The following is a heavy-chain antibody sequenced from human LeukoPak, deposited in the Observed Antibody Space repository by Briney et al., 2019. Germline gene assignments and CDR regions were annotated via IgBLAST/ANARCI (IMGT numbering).Heavy chain of an antibody. D-gene: IGHD3-22*01. CDR2: INGSGGST. CDR1: GFTFSSYA. CDR3: AKGNYYDSSGYNYFDY. V-gene: IGHV3-23*01. Sequence: GGSLRLSCAASGFTFSSYAMSWVRQAPGKGLEWVSDINGSGGSTYYADSVKGRFTISRDNSKNTLYLQMNSLRAEDTAVYYCAKGNYYDSSGYNYFDYWGQGTLVTVSS. J-gene: IGHJ4*02.